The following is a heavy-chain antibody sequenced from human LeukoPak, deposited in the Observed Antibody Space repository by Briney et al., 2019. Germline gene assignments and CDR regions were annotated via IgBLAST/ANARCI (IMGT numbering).Heavy chain of an antibody. CDR3: TRHTMDV. V-gene: IGHV3-73*01. CDR1: GFTFRSYG. CDR2: IRSKANNYAT. Sequence: GGSLRLSCAASGFTFRSYGMHWVRQASGKGLEWVGRIRSKANNYATEYDASVEGRFTISRDDSKNTAYLQMNSLRTEYTAVYYCTRHTMDVWGQGTTVTVSS. J-gene: IGHJ6*01.